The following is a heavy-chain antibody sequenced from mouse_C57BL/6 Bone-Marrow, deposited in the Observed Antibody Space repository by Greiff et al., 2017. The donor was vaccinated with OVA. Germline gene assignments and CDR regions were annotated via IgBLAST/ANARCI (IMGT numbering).Heavy chain of an antibody. Sequence: EVKLMESGPGMVKPSQSLSLTCTVTGYSITSGYDWHWIRHFPGNKLEWMGYISYSGSTNYNPSLKSRISITHDTTKNHFFLKLNSVTTEDTATYYCAREGLYYGNYYAMDYWGQGTSVTVSS. D-gene: IGHD2-1*01. V-gene: IGHV3-1*01. CDR1: GYSITSGYD. J-gene: IGHJ4*01. CDR3: AREGLYYGNYYAMDY. CDR2: ISYSGST.